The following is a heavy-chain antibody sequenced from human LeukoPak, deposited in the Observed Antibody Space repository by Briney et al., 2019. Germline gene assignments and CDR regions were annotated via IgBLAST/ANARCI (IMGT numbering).Heavy chain of an antibody. Sequence: SETLSLNCTVSGGSIRSDYWSWIRQPPGKGLEWIGYIYYSDNTSYNPSLEGRVTISVDTSKNQFSLRLNSVTAADTAVYYCARDYYGSGSPLLDYWGQGTLVTVSS. CDR1: GGSIRSDY. V-gene: IGHV4-59*01. J-gene: IGHJ4*02. D-gene: IGHD3-10*01. CDR2: IYYSDNT. CDR3: ARDYYGSGSPLLDY.